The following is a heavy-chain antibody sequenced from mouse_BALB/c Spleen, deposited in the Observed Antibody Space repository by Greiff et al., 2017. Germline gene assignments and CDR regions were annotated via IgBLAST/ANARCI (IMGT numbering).Heavy chain of an antibody. CDR1: GFTFSDYG. J-gene: IGHJ2*01. V-gene: IGHV5-15*02. Sequence: DVMLVESGGGLVQPGGSRKLSCAASGFTFSDYGMAWVRQAPGKGPEWVAFISNLAYSIYYADTVTGRFTISRENAKNTLYLEMSSLRSEDTAMYYCAREKYYGSFDYWGQGTTLTVSS. CDR3: AREKYYGSFDY. CDR2: ISNLAYSI. D-gene: IGHD1-1*01.